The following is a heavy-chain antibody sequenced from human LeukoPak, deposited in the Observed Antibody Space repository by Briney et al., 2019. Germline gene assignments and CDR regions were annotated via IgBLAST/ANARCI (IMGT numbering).Heavy chain of an antibody. Sequence: GGSLRLSCAASGFTFSRYGMHWVRQAPGKGLEWVAFIRYDGTNKYYADSVKGRFTISRDNSKNTLYMQVNSLRAEDTAVYYCARGSIGYSYVSSNFDYWGQGTLVAVSS. CDR1: GFTFSRYG. D-gene: IGHD5-18*01. V-gene: IGHV3-30*02. CDR2: IRYDGTNK. J-gene: IGHJ4*02. CDR3: ARGSIGYSYVSSNFDY.